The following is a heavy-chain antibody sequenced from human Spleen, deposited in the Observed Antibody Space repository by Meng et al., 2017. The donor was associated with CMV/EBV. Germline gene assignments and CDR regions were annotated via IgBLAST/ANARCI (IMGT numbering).Heavy chain of an antibody. V-gene: IGHV1-18*01. CDR2: ISAYNGYT. CDR3: ARGGFCSSTTCYYRREDYYYYGMDV. J-gene: IGHJ6*02. CDR1: GYTFSNYG. Sequence: ASVKVSCKPYGYTFSNYGVSWVRQAPGQGLEWMGWISAYNGYTKYAQNFQGRVAMTTDKSTRTAYMEVRSLRSDDTAVYYCARGGFCSSTTCYYRREDYYYYGMDVWGQGTTVTVSS. D-gene: IGHD2-2*01.